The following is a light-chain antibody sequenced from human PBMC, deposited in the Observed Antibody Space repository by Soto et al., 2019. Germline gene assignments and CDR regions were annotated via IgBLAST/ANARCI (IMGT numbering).Light chain of an antibody. CDR1: SGHSSSA. J-gene: IGLJ2*01. V-gene: IGLV4-69*01. CDR3: QTWGTGIVV. CDR2: LTSDGSH. Sequence: QPVLTQSPSASGSLGASVKLTCTLSSGHSSSAIAWHQQQPEKGPRYLMKLTSDGSHTKGDGIPDRFSGSSSGAERYLTISSLQSEDEADYYWQTWGTGIVVFGGGTKVTVL.